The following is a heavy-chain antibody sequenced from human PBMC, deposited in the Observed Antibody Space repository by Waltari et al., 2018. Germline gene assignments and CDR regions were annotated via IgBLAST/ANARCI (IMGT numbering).Heavy chain of an antibody. CDR3: ASEGLRLHLGELSGDY. J-gene: IGHJ4*02. Sequence: QVQLQESGPGLVKPSETLSLTCAVSGYSISSGYYWGWIRQPPGKGLEWIGSIYHSGSTYYNPALKRRVTISVDTSKNRFSLKLSSVTAADTAVYYCASEGLRLHLGELSGDYWGQGTLVTVSS. D-gene: IGHD3-16*02. CDR2: IYHSGST. CDR1: GYSISSGYY. V-gene: IGHV4-38-2*01.